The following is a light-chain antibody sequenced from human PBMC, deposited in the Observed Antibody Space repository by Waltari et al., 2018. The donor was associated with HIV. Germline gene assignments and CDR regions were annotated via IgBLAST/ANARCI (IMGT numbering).Light chain of an antibody. CDR1: SSAVGAYHY. CDR2: EVI. Sequence: QSALTQPPSASGSPGQSVTISCTGTSSAVGAYHYVSWYQQHPGKAPKLMIYEVIKRPSGVPDRFSGSKSGNTASLTVSGLQAEDEADYYCSSYAGSNNVIFGGGTKVTVL. J-gene: IGLJ2*01. CDR3: SSYAGSNNVI. V-gene: IGLV2-8*01.